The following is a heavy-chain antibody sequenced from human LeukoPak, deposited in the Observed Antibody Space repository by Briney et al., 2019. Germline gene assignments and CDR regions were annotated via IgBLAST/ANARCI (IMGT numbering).Heavy chain of an antibody. CDR2: VYDRGGT. CDR3: ARASDSGDWHLGY. J-gene: IGHJ4*02. Sequence: PSETLSLTCTVSGDFISRYYWSWIRQSPGKGLEWIGYVYDRGGTNYNPSLKSRAIISAGTSKNQFSLEVTSVTAADTAVYYCARASDSGDWHLGYWGQGTLVTVSS. V-gene: IGHV4-59*01. D-gene: IGHD2-21*02. CDR1: GDFISRYY.